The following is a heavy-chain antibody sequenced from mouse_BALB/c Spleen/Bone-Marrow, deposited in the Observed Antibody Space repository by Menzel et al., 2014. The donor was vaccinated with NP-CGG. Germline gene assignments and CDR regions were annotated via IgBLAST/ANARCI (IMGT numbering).Heavy chain of an antibody. J-gene: IGHJ4*01. D-gene: IGHD1-1*01. CDR1: GFTFSSLG. CDR3: ARSGYYGSSPYYAMDY. Sequence: VHVKQSGGGLVQPGGSRKLSCAASGFTFSSLGMHWVRQAPEKGLEWVAYISSGSSTIYYADTVKGRFTISRDNPKNTLFLQMTSLRSEDTAMYYCARSGYYGSSPYYAMDYWGQGTSVTVSS. CDR2: ISSGSSTI. V-gene: IGHV5-17*02.